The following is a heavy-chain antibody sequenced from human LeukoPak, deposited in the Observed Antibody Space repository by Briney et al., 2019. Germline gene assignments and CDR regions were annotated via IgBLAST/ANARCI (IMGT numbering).Heavy chain of an antibody. V-gene: IGHV3-23*01. CDR3: ANGRGWSGSLGAY. D-gene: IGHD3-3*01. CDR2: ISGSGGST. CDR1: GFTFCSYA. J-gene: IGHJ4*02. Sequence: GGSLRLSCAASGFTFCSYAMSWVRQAPGKGLEWVSAISGSGGSTYCADSVKGRFTVSRDNSKNTLYLQMNSLRAEDTAVYYCANGRGWSGSLGAYWGQGTLVTVSS.